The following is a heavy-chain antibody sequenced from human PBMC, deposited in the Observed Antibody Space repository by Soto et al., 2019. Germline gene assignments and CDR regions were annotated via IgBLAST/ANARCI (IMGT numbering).Heavy chain of an antibody. D-gene: IGHD2-15*01. Sequence: PGGSLRLSCAASGFTFSSYSMNWVRQAPGKGLEWVSYISSSSSTIYYADSVKGRFTISRDNAKNSLYLQMNSLRAEDTAVYYCARGIGSNTFFFPGESSINWGQGTLVTVSS. CDR2: ISSSSSTI. CDR1: GFTFSSYS. CDR3: ARGIGSNTFFFPGESSIN. V-gene: IGHV3-48*01. J-gene: IGHJ4*02.